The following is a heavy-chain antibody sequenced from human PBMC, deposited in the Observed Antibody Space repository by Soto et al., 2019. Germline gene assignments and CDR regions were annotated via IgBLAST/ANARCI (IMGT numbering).Heavy chain of an antibody. CDR3: ARWTGTFYFDS. CDR2: ISSSSSTI. J-gene: IGHJ4*02. V-gene: IGHV3-48*01. D-gene: IGHD3-9*01. Sequence: EVQLEESGGGVVQPGGSLRLSCAASGFAFSTYSMNWVRQAPGKGLEWVSYISSSSSTIYYADSVKGRFTISRDNAKNSLYLQMNSLRAEDTAVYYCARWTGTFYFDSWGQGTLVTVSS. CDR1: GFAFSTYS.